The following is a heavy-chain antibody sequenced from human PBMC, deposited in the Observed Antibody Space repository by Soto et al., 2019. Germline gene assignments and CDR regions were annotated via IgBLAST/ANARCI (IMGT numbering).Heavy chain of an antibody. CDR2: ISGSGGST. CDR3: AKAPRLIAVAGRYYGMDV. Sequence: GGSLRLSCAASGFTFSSYAMSWVRQAPGKGLEWVSAISGSGGSTYYADTVKGRFTISRDNSKNTLYLQMKSLRAEDTAVFYCAKAPRLIAVAGRYYGMDVWGQGTTVTVSS. J-gene: IGHJ6*02. V-gene: IGHV3-23*01. CDR1: GFTFSSYA. D-gene: IGHD6-19*01.